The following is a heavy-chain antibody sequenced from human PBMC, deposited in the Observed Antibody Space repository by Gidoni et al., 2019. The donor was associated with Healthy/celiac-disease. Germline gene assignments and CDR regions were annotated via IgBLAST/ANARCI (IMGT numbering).Heavy chain of an antibody. CDR3: ARGINSGYAVDY. CDR2: ISYDGSNK. D-gene: IGHD5-12*01. Sequence: TFSSYAMHWVRQAPGKGLEWVAVISYDGSNKYYADSVKGRFTISRDNSKNTLYLQMNSLRAEDTAVYYCARGINSGYAVDYWGQGTLVTVSS. CDR1: TFSSYA. V-gene: IGHV3-30-3*01. J-gene: IGHJ4*02.